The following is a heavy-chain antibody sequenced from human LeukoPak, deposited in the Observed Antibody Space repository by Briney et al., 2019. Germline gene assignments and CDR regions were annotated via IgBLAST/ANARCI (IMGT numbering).Heavy chain of an antibody. J-gene: IGHJ3*02. CDR3: ARLGGLGYCSRTTCNEPFDI. CDR1: GGSFSGYY. D-gene: IGHD2-2*01. V-gene: IGHV4-34*01. Sequence: SETLSLTCAVYGGSFSGYYWSWIRQPPGKGLEWIGEINHSGSTNYNPSLKSRVTISVDTSKNQFSLRLTSVTAADTAVYFCARLGGLGYCSRTTCNEPFDIWGQGTLVTVSS. CDR2: INHSGST.